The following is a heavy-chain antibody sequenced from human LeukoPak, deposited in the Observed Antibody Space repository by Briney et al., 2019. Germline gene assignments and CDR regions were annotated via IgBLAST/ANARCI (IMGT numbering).Heavy chain of an antibody. CDR1: GYTFTGYY. CDR2: INPNSGGT. J-gene: IGHJ4*02. V-gene: IGHV1-2*02. D-gene: IGHD6-19*01. Sequence: RASVKVSCKASGYTFTGYYTHWVRQAPGQGLEWMGWINPNSGGTNYAQKFQGRVTMTRDTSISTAYMELSRLRSDDTAVYYCASSDSSGWYYFDYWGQGTLVTVSS. CDR3: ASSDSSGWYYFDY.